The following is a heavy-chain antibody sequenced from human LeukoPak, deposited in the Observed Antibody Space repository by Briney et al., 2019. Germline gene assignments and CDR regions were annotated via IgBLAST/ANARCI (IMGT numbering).Heavy chain of an antibody. CDR3: ARLNTAMGYYYGMDA. Sequence: SETLSLTCTVSGGSISSYYWSWIRQPPGKGLEWIGYIYYSGSTNYNPSLKSRVTISVDTSKNQFSLKLSSVTAADTAVYYCARLNTAMGYYYGMDAWSQGTTVTVSS. CDR1: GGSISSYY. CDR2: IYYSGST. V-gene: IGHV4-59*08. J-gene: IGHJ6*02. D-gene: IGHD5-18*01.